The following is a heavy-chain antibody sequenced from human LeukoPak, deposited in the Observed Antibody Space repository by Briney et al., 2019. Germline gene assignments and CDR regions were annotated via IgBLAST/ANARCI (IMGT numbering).Heavy chain of an antibody. CDR3: ARTIAAAGTFDPY. Sequence: GGSLRLSCSASGFTFSAYAMYWVRQAPGKGLEYVSGISNNGGSSFYADSVKGRFTISRDNAKNTLYLQMNSLRAEDTAVYYCARTIAAAGTFDPYWGQGTLVTVSS. V-gene: IGHV3-64*04. CDR2: ISNNGGSS. CDR1: GFTFSAYA. J-gene: IGHJ4*02. D-gene: IGHD6-13*01.